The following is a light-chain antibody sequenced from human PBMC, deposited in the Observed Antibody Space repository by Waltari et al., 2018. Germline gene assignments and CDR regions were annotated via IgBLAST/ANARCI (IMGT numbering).Light chain of an antibody. CDR3: CSYAGVWV. Sequence: QSALTQPRSVSGSPGQSVTISCTGIGSAVGAFNSVYWYQQHPGKAPKLVIFDVTQRPSAVPVPFSGSTSGTSASLTVSGLQGEDEDDYYCCSYAGVWVFGGGTMLTVL. J-gene: IGLJ3*02. V-gene: IGLV2-11*01. CDR2: DVT. CDR1: GSAVGAFNS.